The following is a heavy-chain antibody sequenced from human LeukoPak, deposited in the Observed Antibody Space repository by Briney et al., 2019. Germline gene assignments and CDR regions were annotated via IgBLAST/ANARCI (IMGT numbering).Heavy chain of an antibody. V-gene: IGHV3-64*01. D-gene: IGHD3-10*01. CDR1: GFTFSSYA. CDR3: ARMTLYGSGTVD. J-gene: IGHJ4*02. Sequence: GGSLRLSCAASGFTFSSYAMHWVRQAPGKGLEYVSGISSNGGSTYYANSVKGRFTISRDNSKNIVKLQMGSLRVEDTAVYHCARMTLYGSGTVDWGQGILVTVSS. CDR2: ISSNGGST.